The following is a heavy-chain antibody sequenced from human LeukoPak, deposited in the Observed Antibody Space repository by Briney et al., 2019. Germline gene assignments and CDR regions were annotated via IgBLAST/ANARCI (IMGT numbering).Heavy chain of an antibody. Sequence: GGSLRLSCAASGFTFSSYSMNWVRQAPGKGLEWVSYISSSSSTIYYADSVKGRFTISRDNAKTSVYLQMNSLRVEDTAVYYCARDLRGVFDFWGQGTLVTVAS. CDR3: ARDLRGVFDF. D-gene: IGHD3-10*01. CDR2: ISSSSSTI. V-gene: IGHV3-48*04. J-gene: IGHJ4*02. CDR1: GFTFSSYS.